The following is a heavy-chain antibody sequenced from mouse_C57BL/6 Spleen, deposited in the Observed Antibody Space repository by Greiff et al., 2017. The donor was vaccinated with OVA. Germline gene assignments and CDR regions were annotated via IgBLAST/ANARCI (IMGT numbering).Heavy chain of an antibody. CDR1: GYAFSSSW. Sequence: QVQLQQSGPELVKPGASVKISCKASGYAFSSSWMNWVKQRPGKGLEWIGRIYPGDGDTNYNGKFKGKATLTADKSSSTAYMQLSSLTSEDSAVYVCARSTTVDQGYAMDYWGQGTSVTVSS. V-gene: IGHV1-82*01. J-gene: IGHJ4*01. CDR3: ARSTTVDQGYAMDY. D-gene: IGHD1-1*01. CDR2: IYPGDGDT.